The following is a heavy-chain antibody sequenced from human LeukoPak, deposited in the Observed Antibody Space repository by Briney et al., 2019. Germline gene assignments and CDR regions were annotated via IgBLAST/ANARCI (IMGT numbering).Heavy chain of an antibody. CDR2: ISPYNGNT. Sequence: ASVKVSCKASGYTFTGYYMRWVRQAPGQGLEWMGWISPYNGNTKYLQKFQGRVTMTTDTSTSTASMEVRSLRSDDTAVYYCAREESIGRYQFLHEYWGQGTLVTVSS. V-gene: IGHV1-18*04. CDR1: GYTFTGYY. CDR3: AREESIGRYQFLHEY. J-gene: IGHJ4*02. D-gene: IGHD1-26*01.